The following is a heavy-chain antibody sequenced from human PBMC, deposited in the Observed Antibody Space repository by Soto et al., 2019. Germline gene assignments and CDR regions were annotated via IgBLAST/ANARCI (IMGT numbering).Heavy chain of an antibody. CDR2: INPSGGST. V-gene: IGHV1-46*01. J-gene: IGHJ4*02. CDR1: GYTFTSYY. Sequence: ASVKVSCKASGYTFTSYYMHWVRQAPGQGLEWMGIINPSGGSTSYAQKFQGRVTITADESTSTAYMELSSLRSEDTAVYYCARVLDQVAGQSWGQGTLVTVSS. D-gene: IGHD6-19*01. CDR3: ARVLDQVAGQS.